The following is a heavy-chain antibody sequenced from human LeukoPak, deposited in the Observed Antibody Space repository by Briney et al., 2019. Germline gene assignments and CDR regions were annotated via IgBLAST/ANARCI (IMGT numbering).Heavy chain of an antibody. J-gene: IGHJ4*02. CDR3: ARGNCGGDCSDHYYFDY. Sequence: SETLSLTCTVPGGSISSYYWSWIRQPPGKGLEWIGYIYYSGSTNYNPSFKSRVTISVDTSKNQFSLKLSSVTAADTAVYYCARGNCGGDCSDHYYFDYWGQGTLVTVSS. V-gene: IGHV4-59*01. CDR2: IYYSGST. CDR1: GGSISSYY. D-gene: IGHD2-21*01.